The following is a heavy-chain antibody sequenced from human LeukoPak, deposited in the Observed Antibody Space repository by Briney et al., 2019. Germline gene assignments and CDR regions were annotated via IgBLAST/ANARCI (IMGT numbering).Heavy chain of an antibody. Sequence: SETLSLTCTVSGASISSTTYYWGWIRQPPRKGLEWIASIYYSGSTYYNPSLTSRVTISVDTSKNQFSLKLSSVTAADTAVYYSARGNGSGSGRFDSWGQGTLVTVSS. J-gene: IGHJ4*02. D-gene: IGHD6-19*01. CDR1: GASISSTTYY. CDR3: ARGNGSGSGRFDS. V-gene: IGHV4-39*07. CDR2: IYYSGST.